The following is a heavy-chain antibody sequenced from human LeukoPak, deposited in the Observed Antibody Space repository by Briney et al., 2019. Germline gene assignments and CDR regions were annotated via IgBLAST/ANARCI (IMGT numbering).Heavy chain of an antibody. J-gene: IGHJ4*02. CDR1: GFTFSSYG. D-gene: IGHD3-10*01. V-gene: IGHV3-33*06. CDR3: AKAPSGTPYYFDY. CDR2: IWYDGSNK. Sequence: GRSLRFSCAASGFTFSSYGMHWVRQAPGKGMKWVAVIWYDGSNKYYADSVKGRFTISRDNSKNTLYLQMNSLRAEDTAVYYCAKAPSGTPYYFDYWGQGTLVTVSS.